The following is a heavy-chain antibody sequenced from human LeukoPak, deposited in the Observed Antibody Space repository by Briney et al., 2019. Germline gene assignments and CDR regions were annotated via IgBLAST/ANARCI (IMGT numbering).Heavy chain of an antibody. D-gene: IGHD3-9*01. CDR2: ISGSGGST. Sequence: PGGTLRLSCAASGFTFSSYGMSWVRQAPGKGLEWVSAISGSGGSTYYADSVKGRFTVSRDNSKNTLYLQMNSLRAEDTAVYYCAKRVGRHILTGYHYFDYWGQGTLVTVSS. CDR3: AKRVGRHILTGYHYFDY. J-gene: IGHJ4*02. CDR1: GFTFSSYG. V-gene: IGHV3-23*01.